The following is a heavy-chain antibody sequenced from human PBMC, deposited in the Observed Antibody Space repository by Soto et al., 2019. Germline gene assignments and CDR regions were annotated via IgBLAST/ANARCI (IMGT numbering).Heavy chain of an antibody. V-gene: IGHV4-30-4*01. CDR3: ARGVTVFGLVSRFWFDP. Sequence: SETLSLTCSVSGGSISSGGYSWSWVRQSPGKGLEWIGRIYNSGITYYNPSLKSRVVISIDTSRNQFSLRLNSLTAADRAVYFCARGVTVFGLVSRFWFDPWGQGTVVTVSS. J-gene: IGHJ5*02. D-gene: IGHD3-3*01. CDR1: GGSISSGGYS. CDR2: IYNSGIT.